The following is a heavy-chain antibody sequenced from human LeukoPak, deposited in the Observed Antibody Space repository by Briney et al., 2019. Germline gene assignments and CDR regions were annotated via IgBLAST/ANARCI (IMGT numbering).Heavy chain of an antibody. CDR1: GFTFSGSA. V-gene: IGHV3-73*01. CDR2: IRSKANSYAT. Sequence: GGSLKLSCAASGFTFSGSAMHWVRQASGKGLESVGRIRSKANSYATAYAASVKGRFTISRDDSKNTAYLQMNSLKTEDTAVYYCTCLKERYCSSTSCSRPPNDYWGQGTLVTVSS. CDR3: TCLKERYCSSTSCSRPPNDY. J-gene: IGHJ4*02. D-gene: IGHD2-2*01.